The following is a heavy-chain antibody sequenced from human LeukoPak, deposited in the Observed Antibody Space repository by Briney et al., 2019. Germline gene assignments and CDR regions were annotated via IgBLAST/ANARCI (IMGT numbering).Heavy chain of an antibody. CDR1: GGSISSGDYY. CDR3: AGPNEWFGPPGNAFDI. D-gene: IGHD3-3*01. J-gene: IGHJ3*02. Sequence: SETLSLTCTVSGGSISSGDYYWSWIRQPPGKGLEWIGSIYYSGSTYYNPSLKSRVTISVDTSKNQFSLKLSSVTAADTAVYYCAGPNEWFGPPGNAFDIWGQGTMVTVSS. V-gene: IGHV4-39*01. CDR2: IYYSGST.